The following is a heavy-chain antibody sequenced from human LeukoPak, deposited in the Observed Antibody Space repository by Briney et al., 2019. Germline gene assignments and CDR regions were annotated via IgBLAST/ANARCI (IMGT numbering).Heavy chain of an antibody. CDR1: GLTVSKNY. D-gene: IGHD6-6*01. V-gene: IGHV3-53*01. CDR2: FYGGGNT. J-gene: IGHJ4*02. Sequence: PGESLRLSCAASGLTVSKNYMIWVRQPPGKGLEWVSLFYGGGNTAYADFVRGRFTISRDNSKNTLYLQMNSLRAEDTAVYYCAKYSANWYLDYWGQGARVTVSS. CDR3: AKYSANWYLDY.